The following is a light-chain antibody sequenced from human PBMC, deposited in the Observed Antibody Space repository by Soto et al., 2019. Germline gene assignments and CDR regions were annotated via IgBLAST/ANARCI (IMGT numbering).Light chain of an antibody. CDR1: QSVNSY. V-gene: IGKV3-11*01. CDR3: QQRSSWPRT. J-gene: IGKJ2*02. Sequence: EIVLTQSPATLSLSPGERATLSCRASQSVNSYLAWYQQKPGQAPRLLIYDASNRATGIPARFSASGSGTDFTLTISSLEPEDFAVYYCQQRSSWPRTFGQGTKVDI. CDR2: DAS.